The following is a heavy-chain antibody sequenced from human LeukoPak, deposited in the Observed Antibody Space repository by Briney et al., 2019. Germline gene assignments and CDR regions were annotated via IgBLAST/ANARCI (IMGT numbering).Heavy chain of an antibody. D-gene: IGHD2-2*01. CDR1: GFTFSSYA. Sequence: PGRSLRLSCAASGFTFSSYAMHWVRQAPGKGLEWVAVISYDGSNRYYADSVKGRFTISRDNSKNTLYLQMNRLRAEDTAVYYCARLGYCSSTSCHRAFDYWGQGTLVTVSS. CDR2: ISYDGSNR. J-gene: IGHJ4*02. V-gene: IGHV3-30*04. CDR3: ARLGYCSSTSCHRAFDY.